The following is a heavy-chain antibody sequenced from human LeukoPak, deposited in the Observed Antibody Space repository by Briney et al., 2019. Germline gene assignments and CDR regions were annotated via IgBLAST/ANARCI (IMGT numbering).Heavy chain of an antibody. J-gene: IGHJ4*02. Sequence: SETLSLTCAVYGGSFSGYYWSWIRQPPGKGLEWIGEINHSGSTNYNPSLKSRVTISLDTSKNQFSLRLSSVTAADTAVYYCARDYVGVAGTFDYWGQGTLVPSP. CDR2: INHSGST. D-gene: IGHD6-19*01. CDR1: GGSFSGYY. CDR3: ARDYVGVAGTFDY. V-gene: IGHV4-34*01.